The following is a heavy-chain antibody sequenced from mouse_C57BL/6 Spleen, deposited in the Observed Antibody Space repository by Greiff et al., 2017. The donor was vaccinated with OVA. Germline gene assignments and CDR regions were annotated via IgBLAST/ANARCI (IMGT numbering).Heavy chain of an antibody. CDR2: IYPGSGST. CDR1: GYTFTSYW. CDR3: ARNCDYDSTWWYFDV. V-gene: IGHV1-55*01. D-gene: IGHD2-4*01. J-gene: IGHJ1*03. Sequence: VQLQQPGAELVKPGASVKMSCKASGYTFTSYWITWVKQRPGQGLEWIGDIYPGSGSTNYNEKFKSKATLTVDTSSSTAYMQLSSLTSEDSAVYYCARNCDYDSTWWYFDVWGTGTTVTVSS.